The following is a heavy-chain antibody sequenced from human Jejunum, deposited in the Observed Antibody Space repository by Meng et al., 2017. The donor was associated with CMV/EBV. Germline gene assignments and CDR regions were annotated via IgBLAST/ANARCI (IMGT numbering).Heavy chain of an antibody. CDR1: GYSFTTYA. CDR3: ARTGCSSSSCYDY. CDR2: INAGNGNT. Sequence: QAQLVQSGGEVKKPGASVKVSCKASGYSFTTYAMHWVRQAPGQRLEWMGWINAGNGNTKYSEKFQSRVTITRDTAASTAYMELSSLRSEDTAVYYCARTGCSSSSCYDYWGQGTLVTVSS. D-gene: IGHD2-2*01. V-gene: IGHV1-3*01. J-gene: IGHJ4*02.